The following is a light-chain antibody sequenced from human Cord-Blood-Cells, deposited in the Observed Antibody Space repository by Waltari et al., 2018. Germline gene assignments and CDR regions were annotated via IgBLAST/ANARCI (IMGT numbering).Light chain of an antibody. J-gene: IGKJ2*01. CDR2: DAS. V-gene: IGKV3-11*01. Sequence: EIVLTQSPATLSLSPGERPNSSCRASQSVSSYLAWYQQKPGQAPRLLIYDASNRATGIPARFSGSGSGTDFTLTISSLEPEDFAVYYCQQRSNWPYTFGQGTKLEIK. CDR1: QSVSSY. CDR3: QQRSNWPYT.